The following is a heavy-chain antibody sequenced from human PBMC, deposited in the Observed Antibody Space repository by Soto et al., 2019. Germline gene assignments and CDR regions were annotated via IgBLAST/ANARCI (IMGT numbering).Heavy chain of an antibody. V-gene: IGHV1-18*01. CDR3: ARVNYDNGHAFDV. CDR2: ISAYNGNT. J-gene: IGHJ3*01. Sequence: QVQLVQSGAEVKKPGASVKVSCKASGYTFTSYGISWVRQAPGQGLEWMGWISAYNGNTIYAQKVQGRVSMTTDTSTSKAYMELRSLRSDDTAVYHCARVNYDNGHAFDVWGQGTMVTVSS. D-gene: IGHD3-22*01. CDR1: GYTFTSYG.